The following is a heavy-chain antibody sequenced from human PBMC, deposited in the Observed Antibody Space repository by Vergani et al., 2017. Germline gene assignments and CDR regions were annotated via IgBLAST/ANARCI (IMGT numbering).Heavy chain of an antibody. CDR3: AKVRDANQLPHY. J-gene: IGHJ4*02. V-gene: IGHV3-30*02. Sequence: QVQLVDSGGGVVQPGGSLRLSCAASGFTFSDYAIHWVRQAPGQGLVWVAFISYDGSNKYYADSVMGRFTISRDNSKNTLYLQMNSLRTEDTAVYFCAKVRDANQLPHYWSQGTLVTVSS. D-gene: IGHD2-2*01. CDR2: ISYDGSNK. CDR1: GFTFSDYA.